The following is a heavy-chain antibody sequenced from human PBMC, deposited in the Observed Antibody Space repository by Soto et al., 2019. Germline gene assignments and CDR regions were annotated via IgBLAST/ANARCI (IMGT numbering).Heavy chain of an antibody. J-gene: IGHJ4*02. CDR2: IIPFFGTA. D-gene: IGHD3-16*01. CDR1: GGTFSTFG. Sequence: QVQLVQYGAEVKKTGSSVKVSCKTSGGTFSTFGISWVRQAPGQGLEWMGGIIPFFGTAEYSQKFEDRITITADESTNTVYMDLRSLTSEDTAIYYCARTAPMDAGDKYYYDFWGQGPLVTVSS. CDR3: ARTAPMDAGDKYYYDF. V-gene: IGHV1-69*01.